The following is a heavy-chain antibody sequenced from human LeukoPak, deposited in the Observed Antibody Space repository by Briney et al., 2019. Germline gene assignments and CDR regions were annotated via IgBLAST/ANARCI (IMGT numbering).Heavy chain of an antibody. Sequence: ASVKVSCKASGYTFTGYYMHWVRQAPGQGLEWMGWINPNSGGTNYAQKFQGRVTMTRDTSIRTAYMELSRLRSEDTAVYYCAKSAANAKDFDYWGQGTLVTVSS. CDR2: INPNSGGT. D-gene: IGHD6-25*01. V-gene: IGHV1-2*02. J-gene: IGHJ4*02. CDR1: GYTFTGYY. CDR3: AKSAANAKDFDY.